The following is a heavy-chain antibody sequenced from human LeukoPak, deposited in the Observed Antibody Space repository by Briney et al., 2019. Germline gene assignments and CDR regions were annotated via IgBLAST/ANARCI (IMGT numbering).Heavy chain of an antibody. CDR2: IKSKSDGGTT. D-gene: IGHD2-2*02. J-gene: IGHJ4*02. CDR1: GFTFSKAW. V-gene: IGHV3-15*01. CDR3: TSGGDCRTTSCYTD. Sequence: GGSLRLSCAASGFTFSKAWMSWVRQAPGKGLEWVGRIKSKSDGGTTDYAAPVKGRFTISRNDSKNTLYLHMDSLKTEDTAVYYCTSGGDCRTTSCYTDWGQGTLVTVSS.